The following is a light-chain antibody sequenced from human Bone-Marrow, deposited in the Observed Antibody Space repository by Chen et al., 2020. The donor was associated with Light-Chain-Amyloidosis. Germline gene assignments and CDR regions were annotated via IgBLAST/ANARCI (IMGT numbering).Light chain of an antibody. CDR3: SSYAGSNNLV. V-gene: IGLV2-8*01. CDR2: AVS. CDR1: SSDLGGYNY. Sequence: QSALTQPPSASGSPGQSVTISCTGTSSDLGGYNYVSWYQHHPGKAPKLMIYAVSKRPSGVPDRFSGSKSGSTASLTVSGLQAEDEADYYCSSYAGSNNLVFGRGTKLTVL. J-gene: IGLJ3*02.